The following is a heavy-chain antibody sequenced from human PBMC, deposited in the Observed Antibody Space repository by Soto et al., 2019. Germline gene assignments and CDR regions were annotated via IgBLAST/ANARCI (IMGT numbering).Heavy chain of an antibody. Sequence: SETLSLTCAVYGGSFSGYYWSWIRQPPGKGLEWIGEINHSGSTNYNPSLKSRVTISVDTSKNQFSLKLSSVTAADTAVYYCARGRYYYGSGSQLFDPWGQGTLVTVSS. CDR2: INHSGST. D-gene: IGHD3-10*01. CDR3: ARGRYYYGSGSQLFDP. CDR1: GGSFSGYY. V-gene: IGHV4-34*01. J-gene: IGHJ5*02.